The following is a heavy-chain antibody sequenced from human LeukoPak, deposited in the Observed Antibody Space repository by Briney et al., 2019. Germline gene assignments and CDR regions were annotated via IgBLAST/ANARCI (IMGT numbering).Heavy chain of an antibody. V-gene: IGHV3-53*01. CDR1: GFTVSSNY. D-gene: IGHD3-16*01. CDR2: IYSDGST. J-gene: IGHJ6*02. Sequence: GGSLRLSCAVSGFTVSSNYMSWVRQAPGKGLEWVSVIYSDGSTYYTDSVKGRFTISRDNSRDTLYLQMNSLRAEDTAVYYCARDLNPVSMITFGGDDYGMDVWGQGTTVTVSS. CDR3: ARDLNPVSMITFGGDDYGMDV.